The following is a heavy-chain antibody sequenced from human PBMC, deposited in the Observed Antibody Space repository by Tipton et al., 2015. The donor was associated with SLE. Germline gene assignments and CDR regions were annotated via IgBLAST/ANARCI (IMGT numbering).Heavy chain of an antibody. V-gene: IGHV4-30-4*01. CDR2: INHSGST. J-gene: IGHJ2*01. CDR1: GDSIISGDYS. D-gene: IGHD4-17*01. CDR3: ASPHGDSDFDL. Sequence: TLSLTCTVSGDSIISGDYSWSWIRQTPGKGLEWIGEINHSGSTYYNPSLKSRVTISVDTSKNQFSLKLSSVTAADTAVYYCASPHGDSDFDLWGRGTLVTVSS.